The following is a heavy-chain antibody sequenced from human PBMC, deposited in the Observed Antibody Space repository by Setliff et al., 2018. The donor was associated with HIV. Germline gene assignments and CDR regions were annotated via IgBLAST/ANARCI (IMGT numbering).Heavy chain of an antibody. V-gene: IGHV1-18*01. Sequence: ASVKVSCKASGYTFTTYGFNWVRQAPGQGLEWMGWISAYNGNTNYAQKLQGRVTMTTDTSTSTAYMELRSLRSDDTAVYYCARINDYGGNEGYFDYWGQGTLVTVSS. CDR1: GYTFTTYG. CDR3: ARINDYGGNEGYFDY. D-gene: IGHD4-17*01. CDR2: ISAYNGNT. J-gene: IGHJ4*02.